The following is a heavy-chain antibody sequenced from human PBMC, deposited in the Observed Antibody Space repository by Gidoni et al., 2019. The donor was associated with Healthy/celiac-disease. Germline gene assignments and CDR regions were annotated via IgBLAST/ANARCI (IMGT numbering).Heavy chain of an antibody. Sequence: QVQLVESGGGVVQPGRSLRLSCAASGFTFGRYGMHWVRQAPGKGLEWVAVISYDGSNKDYADSVKGRFTISRDNSKNTLYLQMNSLRAEDTAVYYCAKGAQRNYGSGSSYFDYWGQGTLVTVSS. CDR3: AKGAQRNYGSGSSYFDY. CDR1: GFTFGRYG. D-gene: IGHD3-10*01. J-gene: IGHJ4*02. V-gene: IGHV3-30*18. CDR2: ISYDGSNK.